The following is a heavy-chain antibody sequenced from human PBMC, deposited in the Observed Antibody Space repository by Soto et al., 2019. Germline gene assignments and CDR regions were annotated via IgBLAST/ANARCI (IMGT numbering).Heavy chain of an antibody. Sequence: LRLSCAASGFTFSSYSMNWVRQAPWKGLEWVSYISSSGSTIYYADSVKGRFTISRDNAKNSLYLQMNSLRAEDTAVYYCARDHSSSWFGYYYGMDVWGQGTTVTVSS. CDR2: ISSSGSTI. D-gene: IGHD6-13*01. V-gene: IGHV3-48*04. CDR1: GFTFSSYS. CDR3: ARDHSSSWFGYYYGMDV. J-gene: IGHJ6*02.